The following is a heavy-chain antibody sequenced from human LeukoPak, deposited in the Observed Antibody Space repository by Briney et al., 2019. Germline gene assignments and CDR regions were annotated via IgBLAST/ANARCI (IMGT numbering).Heavy chain of an antibody. J-gene: IGHJ4*02. CDR1: GGSFSGYY. V-gene: IGHV4-34*01. Sequence: SETLSLTCAVYGGSFSGYYWSWIRQPPGKGLEWIGEINHGGSTNYNPSLKSRVTISVDTSKNQFSLKLSSVTAADTAVYYCARGRRGGAKGKGNYFDYWGQGTLVTVSS. CDR3: ARGRRGGAKGKGNYFDY. CDR2: INHGGST. D-gene: IGHD3-16*01.